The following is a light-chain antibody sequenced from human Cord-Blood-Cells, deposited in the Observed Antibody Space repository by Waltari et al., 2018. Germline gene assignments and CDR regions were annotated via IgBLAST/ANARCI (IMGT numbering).Light chain of an antibody. J-gene: IGLJ3*02. V-gene: IGLV2-14*01. CDR3: SSYTSSSTFWV. CDR1: SSDVGGYNY. CDR2: DVS. Sequence: QSALTQPASVSGSPGQSITISCTGTSSDVGGYNYVSWYQQHPGKAPKLMIYDVSKRPSGVSNRFSGSKSGNTASLTISGLQAEDEADYYCSSYTSSSTFWV.